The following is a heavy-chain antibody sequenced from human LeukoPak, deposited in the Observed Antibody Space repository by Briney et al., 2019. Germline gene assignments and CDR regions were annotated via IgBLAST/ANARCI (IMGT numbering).Heavy chain of an antibody. J-gene: IGHJ3*02. CDR1: GGSFSGYY. D-gene: IGHD1-20*01. CDR3: ARGLYNWNGNDAFDI. V-gene: IGHV4-59*10. CDR2: IYTSGST. Sequence: PSETLSLTCAVYGGSFSGYYWSWIRQPPGKGLEWIGRIYTSGSTNYNPSLKSRVTMSVDTSKNQFSLKLSSVTAADTAVYYCARGLYNWNGNDAFDIWGQGTMVTVSS.